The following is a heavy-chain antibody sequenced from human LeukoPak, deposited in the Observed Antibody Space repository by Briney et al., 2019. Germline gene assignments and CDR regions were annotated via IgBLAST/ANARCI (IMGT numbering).Heavy chain of an antibody. V-gene: IGHV3-21*01. CDR3: VRDRGSYRPIDY. CDR1: GFSFTTHA. J-gene: IGHJ4*02. CDR2: ISSSGTYI. Sequence: GGSLRLSCVASGFSFTTHAMGWVRQAPGKGLGWVSSISSSGTYIYYRDSVKGRFTISRDNAENSLYLEMNSLRVEDTAIYYCVRDRGSYRPIDYWGQGTLVTVSS. D-gene: IGHD1-26*01.